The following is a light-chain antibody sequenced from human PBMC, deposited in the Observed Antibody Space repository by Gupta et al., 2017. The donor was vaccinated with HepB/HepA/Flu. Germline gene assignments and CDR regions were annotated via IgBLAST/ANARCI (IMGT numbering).Light chain of an antibody. V-gene: IGKV1-8*01. CDR3: QQYYSYHST. Sequence: AIRMTPSPSSFSASTGDRVTITCRASQGISSYLAWYQQKPGKAPKLLIYAASTLQSGVPSRFSGSGSGTDFTLTISGLQSEDFATYYCQQYYSYHSTFGGGTKVEIK. CDR1: QGISSY. J-gene: IGKJ4*01. CDR2: AAS.